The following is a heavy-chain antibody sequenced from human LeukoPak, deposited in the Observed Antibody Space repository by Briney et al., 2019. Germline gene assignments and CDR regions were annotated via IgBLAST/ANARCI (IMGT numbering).Heavy chain of an antibody. CDR2: ISGSGVET. D-gene: IGHD6-6*01. V-gene: IGHV3-23*01. CDR3: GKDRRSSSPEGWFDP. Sequence: GGSLRLSCAASGFTFSASAMNWVRQAPGMGLDWVSQISGSGVETYYADSVKGRFTISRDNSKNTLYLQMNSLRAEDTAVYYCGKDRRSSSPEGWFDPWGQGTLVTVSS. CDR1: GFTFSASA. J-gene: IGHJ5*02.